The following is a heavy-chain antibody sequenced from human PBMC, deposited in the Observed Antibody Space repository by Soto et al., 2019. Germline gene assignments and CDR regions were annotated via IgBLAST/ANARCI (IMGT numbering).Heavy chain of an antibody. CDR1: GFTFNNYG. D-gene: IGHD5-12*01. Sequence: PWGSLRLSCAASGFTFNNYGIHWGRQSPGKGLEWVALISFDGRSEYYGDSVKGRFTVSRDNFKNMLYLQMNNLGTEDTALYYCARDMRGYNYGPLDYWGQGVLVTVS. V-gene: IGHV3-30*03. J-gene: IGHJ4*02. CDR3: ARDMRGYNYGPLDY. CDR2: ISFDGRSE.